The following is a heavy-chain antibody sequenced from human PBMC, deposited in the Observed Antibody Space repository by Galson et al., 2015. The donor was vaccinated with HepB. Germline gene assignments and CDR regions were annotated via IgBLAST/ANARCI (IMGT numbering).Heavy chain of an antibody. V-gene: IGHV5-51*03. CDR1: GYSLTSYW. Sequence: QSGAEVKKPGESLKISCKGFGYSLTSYWIGWVRQTPGKGLEWVGVIFPGDSDTRYSPSFQGQVTISVDKSISTAYLQWNSLKASDTAIYYCARQSDILIGYFPDVFNIWGQGTLVTVSS. D-gene: IGHD3-9*01. CDR3: ARQSDILIGYFPDVFNI. J-gene: IGHJ3*02. CDR2: IFPGDSDT.